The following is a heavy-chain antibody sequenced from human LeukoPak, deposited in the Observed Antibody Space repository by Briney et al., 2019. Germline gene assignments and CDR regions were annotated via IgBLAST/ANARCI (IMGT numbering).Heavy chain of an antibody. Sequence: PSETLSLTCTVSGGSISSSSYYWGWIRQPPGKGLEWIGSIYYSGSTYYNPSLKSRVTISVDTSKNQFSLKLSSVTAADTAVYYCASHDFWSGSSYFDYWGQGTLVTVSS. D-gene: IGHD3-3*01. V-gene: IGHV4-39*01. CDR1: GGSISSSSYY. J-gene: IGHJ4*02. CDR2: IYYSGST. CDR3: ASHDFWSGSSYFDY.